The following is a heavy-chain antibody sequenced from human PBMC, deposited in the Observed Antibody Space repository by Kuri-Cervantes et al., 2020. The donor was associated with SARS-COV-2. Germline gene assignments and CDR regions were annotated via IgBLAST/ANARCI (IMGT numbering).Heavy chain of an antibody. CDR3: ASTFLNFWSGDYEDV. Sequence: GGSLRLSCAASGFTFSSYWMSWVRQAPGKGLEWVANIKQDGSEKYYVDSVKGRFTISRDNAKNSLYLQMNSLRAEDTAVYYCASTFLNFWSGDYEDVWGKGTTVTVSS. J-gene: IGHJ6*04. CDR2: IKQDGSEK. D-gene: IGHD3-3*01. CDR1: GFTFSSYW. V-gene: IGHV3-7*01.